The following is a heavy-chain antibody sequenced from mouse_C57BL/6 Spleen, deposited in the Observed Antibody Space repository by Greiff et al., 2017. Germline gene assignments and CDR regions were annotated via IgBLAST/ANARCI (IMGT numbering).Heavy chain of an antibody. D-gene: IGHD1-1*01. CDR2: INPNNGGT. CDR1: GYTFTDYN. V-gene: IGHV1-18*01. Sequence: DVKLQESGPELVKPGASVKIPCKASGYTFTDYNMDWVKQSHGKSLEWIGDINPNNGGTIYNQKFKGKATLTVDKSSSTAYMELRSLTSEDTAVYYCARDTTVHFDVWGTGTTVTVSS. J-gene: IGHJ1*03. CDR3: ARDTTVHFDV.